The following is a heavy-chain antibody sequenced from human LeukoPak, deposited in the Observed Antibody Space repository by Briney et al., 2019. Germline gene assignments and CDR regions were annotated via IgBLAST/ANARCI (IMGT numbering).Heavy chain of an antibody. D-gene: IGHD3-22*01. V-gene: IGHV4-59*11. Sequence: SETLSLTCTVSGGSISSHYWSWIRQPPGKGLEWIGHIYYSGSTNYNPSLKSRVTISVDTSKNQFSLKLSSVTAADTAVYYCAATYYYDSSGYDYWGQGTLVTVSS. CDR1: GGSISSHY. J-gene: IGHJ4*02. CDR2: IYYSGST. CDR3: AATYYYDSSGYDY.